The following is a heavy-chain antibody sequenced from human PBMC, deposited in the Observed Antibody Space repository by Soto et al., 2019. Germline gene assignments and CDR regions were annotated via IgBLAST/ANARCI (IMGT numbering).Heavy chain of an antibody. CDR2: IVVGSGNT. V-gene: IGHV1-58*01. CDR3: AAKGEWELRSAFDI. Sequence: ASVKVSCKASGFTFTSSAVQWVRQARGQRLEWIGWIVVGSGNTNYAQKFQERVTITRDMSTSTAYMELSSLGSEDTAVYYCAAKGEWELRSAFDIWGQGTMVTVSS. J-gene: IGHJ3*02. D-gene: IGHD1-26*01. CDR1: GFTFTSSA.